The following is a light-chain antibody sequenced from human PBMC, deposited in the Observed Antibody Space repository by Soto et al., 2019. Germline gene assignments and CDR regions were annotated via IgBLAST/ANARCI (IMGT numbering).Light chain of an antibody. CDR1: QSVSSY. V-gene: IGKV3-11*01. CDR2: DAS. J-gene: IGKJ2*01. CDR3: QQRSNWPPVYT. Sequence: EIVLTQSPATLSLSPGERATLSCRASQSVSSYLAWYQQKPGQAPRLLIYDASNRATGIPARFSGSGSGTDFTLTISSLAPEDFAVYYCQQRSNWPPVYTFGQGTKLEIK.